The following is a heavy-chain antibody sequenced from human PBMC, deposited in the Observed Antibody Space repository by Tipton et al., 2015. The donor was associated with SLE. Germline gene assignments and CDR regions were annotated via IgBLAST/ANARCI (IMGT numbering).Heavy chain of an antibody. J-gene: IGHJ3*01. CDR2: MDPNTDDT. CDR1: GYPFISYD. CDR3: AKDVLVGSGNYYLRAFDV. V-gene: IGHV1-8*01. Sequence: QLVQSGAEVKKPGASVKVSCKVSGYPFISYDINWVRQASGHGREWMGKMDPNTDDTDYAQKFQGRVTMTRNTSISTAYMELSSLTSEDTAVYYCAKDVLVGSGNYYLRAFDVWGQGTTVTVSS. D-gene: IGHD1-26*01.